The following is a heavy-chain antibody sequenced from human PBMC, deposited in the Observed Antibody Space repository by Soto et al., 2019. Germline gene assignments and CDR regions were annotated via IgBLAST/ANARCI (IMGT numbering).Heavy chain of an antibody. CDR3: ALTDRVTYYYYGMDV. Sequence: QITLKESGPTLVKPTQTLTLTCTFSGFSLSTSGVGVGWIRQPPGKALEWLALIYWNDDKRYSPSLKSRLTINKDTSKNQVVLTMTNMDPVDTATYYCALTDRVTYYYYGMDVWGQGTTVTVSS. CDR2: IYWNDDK. CDR1: GFSLSTSGVG. V-gene: IGHV2-5*01. J-gene: IGHJ6*02.